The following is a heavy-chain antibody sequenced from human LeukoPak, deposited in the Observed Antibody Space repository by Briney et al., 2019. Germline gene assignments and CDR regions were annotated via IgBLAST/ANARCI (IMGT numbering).Heavy chain of an antibody. CDR3: ASVEDCGGDCYGDY. V-gene: IGHV1-69*05. D-gene: IGHD2-21*01. CDR1: GGTFSSYA. CDR2: IIPIFGTA. J-gene: IGHJ4*02. Sequence: SVKVPCTASGGTFSSYAISWVRPAPGQGRGWVGGIIPIFGTANYAQKFQGRVTITTDESTSTAYMELSSLRSEDTAVYYCASVEDCGGDCYGDYWGQGTLVTVSS.